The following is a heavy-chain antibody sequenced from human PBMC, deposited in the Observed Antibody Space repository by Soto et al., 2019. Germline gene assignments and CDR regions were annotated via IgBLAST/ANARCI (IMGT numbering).Heavy chain of an antibody. CDR3: ERLRLDGSGFPDL. CDR2: ISYSGNS. D-gene: IGHD3-22*01. V-gene: IGHV4-31*03. J-gene: IGHJ5*02. Sequence: MQLQESGPGLVKPSQPLSLICSVSGGSISRLGYSWAWFRQHPARGLKWIGSISYSGNSNHNPSLQSRLILSVDTSQNCFSRRLNSGTAADTAVYYCERLRLDGSGFPDLWGQGARVTVSS. CDR1: GGSISRLGYS.